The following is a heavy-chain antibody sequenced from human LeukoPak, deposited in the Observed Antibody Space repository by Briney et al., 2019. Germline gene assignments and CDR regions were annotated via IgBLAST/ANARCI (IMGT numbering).Heavy chain of an antibody. D-gene: IGHD6-19*01. V-gene: IGHV1-46*01. CDR3: ARGSLASSGWYVLGY. Sequence: ASVKVSCKASGYTFTNYYIHWVRQAPGQGLEWMGIINPTGDSTSYAQKFQGRVTITRDTSASTAYMELSSLRSEDTAVYYCARGSLASSGWYVLGYWGQGTLVTVSP. J-gene: IGHJ4*02. CDR1: GYTFTNYY. CDR2: INPTGDST.